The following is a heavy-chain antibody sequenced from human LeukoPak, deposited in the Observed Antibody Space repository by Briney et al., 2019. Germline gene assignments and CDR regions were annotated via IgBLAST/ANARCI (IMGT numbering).Heavy chain of an antibody. V-gene: IGHV3-74*01. D-gene: IGHD2-15*01. CDR3: IRGSGGWVY. CDR2: INGDGSTT. Sequence: GGSLRLSCEASGFTFRSYWMHWVRQAPGKGLVWVSGINGDGSTTDYADSVRGRFTISRDNAKNTLYLQLHSLRDEDTVVDYCIRGSGGWVYWGQGTLVSVSS. CDR1: GFTFRSYW. J-gene: IGHJ4*02.